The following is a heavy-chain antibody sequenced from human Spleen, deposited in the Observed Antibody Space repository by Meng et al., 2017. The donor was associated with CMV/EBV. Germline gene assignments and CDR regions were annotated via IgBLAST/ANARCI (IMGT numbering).Heavy chain of an antibody. CDR3: ARVVPSPNPHYYGMDV. Sequence: ASVKGSCKASGYTFTAHFIHWVRQAPGQGLEWLGWVSPNSGGTKYAQKFQGRVTMTRDTSITTAYLELSRLRSDDTAVYYCARVVPSPNPHYYGMDVWGQGTTVTVSS. CDR1: GYTFTAHF. CDR2: VSPNSGGT. V-gene: IGHV1-2*02. J-gene: IGHJ6*02. D-gene: IGHD2-8*01.